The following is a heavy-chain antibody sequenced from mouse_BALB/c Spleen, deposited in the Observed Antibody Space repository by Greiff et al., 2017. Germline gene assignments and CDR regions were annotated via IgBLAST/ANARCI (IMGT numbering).Heavy chain of an antibody. V-gene: IGHV4-1*02. CDR2: INPDSSTI. CDR1: GFDFSRYW. CDR3: ARPGGVTTAYYAMDY. Sequence: EVQLQQSGGGLVQPGGSLKLSCAASGFDFSRYWMSWVRQAPGKGLEWIGEINPDSSTINYTPSLKDKFIISRDNAKNTLYLQMSKVRSEDTALYYCARPGGVTTAYYAMDYWGQGTSVTVSS. J-gene: IGHJ4*01. D-gene: IGHD1-2*01.